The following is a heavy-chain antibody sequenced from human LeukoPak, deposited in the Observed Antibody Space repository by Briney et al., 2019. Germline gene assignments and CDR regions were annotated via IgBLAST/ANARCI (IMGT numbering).Heavy chain of an antibody. J-gene: IGHJ4*02. D-gene: IGHD3-22*01. CDR3: AGGPYDSSHFDY. Sequence: GSSVKVSCKASGGTFSSYAISWVRQAPGQGLEWMGRIIPIFGTANYAQKFKGRVTITTDESTSTAYMELSSLRAEDTAVYYCAGGPYDSSHFDYWGQGTLVTVSS. CDR1: GGTFSSYA. V-gene: IGHV1-69*05. CDR2: IIPIFGTA.